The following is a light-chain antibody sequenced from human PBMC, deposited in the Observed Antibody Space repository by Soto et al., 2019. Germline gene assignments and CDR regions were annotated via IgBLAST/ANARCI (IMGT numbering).Light chain of an antibody. Sequence: QSVLTQPPSVSGAPGQRVTISCTGSSSNIGAGYNVHWYQQLPGTAPKLLIYSNSNRPSGVPDRFSGSKSGTSASLVITGLQAEDEADYYCQSYDSSLSGHVVFGGGTKLTVL. CDR2: SNS. J-gene: IGLJ2*01. V-gene: IGLV1-40*01. CDR3: QSYDSSLSGHVV. CDR1: SSNIGAGYN.